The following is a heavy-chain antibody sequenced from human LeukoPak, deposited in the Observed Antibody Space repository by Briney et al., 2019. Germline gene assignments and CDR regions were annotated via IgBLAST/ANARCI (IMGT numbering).Heavy chain of an antibody. D-gene: IGHD3-22*01. V-gene: IGHV1-69*13. CDR2: IIPIFGTA. CDR3: ARYYYDSNYYYYYGMDV. CDR1: GGTFSSYA. J-gene: IGHJ6*02. Sequence: ASVKVPCKASGGTFSSYAISWVRQAPGQGLEWMGGIIPIFGTANYAQKFQGRVTITADESTSTAYMELSSLRSEDTAVYYCARYYYDSNYYYYYGMDVWGQGTTVTVSS.